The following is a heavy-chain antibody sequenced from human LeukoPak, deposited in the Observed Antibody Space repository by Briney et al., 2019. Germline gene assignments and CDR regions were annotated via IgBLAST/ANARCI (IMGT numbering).Heavy chain of an antibody. CDR1: GFTFSDYA. CDR2: IRYDGGDR. CDR3: AKDTTSHYGSGSSPTMDV. Sequence: GGSLRLSCAASGFTFSDYAIHWVRQAPGRGLQWLAFIRYDGGDRYYAESVKGRFTISRDNSKNTVYLQMSSLTPGDTAVYYCAKDTTSHYGSGSSPTMDVWGTGTTVTITS. J-gene: IGHJ6*04. V-gene: IGHV3-30*02. D-gene: IGHD3-10*01.